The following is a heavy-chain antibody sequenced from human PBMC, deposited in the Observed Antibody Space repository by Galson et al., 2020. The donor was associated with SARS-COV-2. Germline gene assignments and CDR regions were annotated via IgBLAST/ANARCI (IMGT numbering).Heavy chain of an antibody. D-gene: IGHD6-19*01. V-gene: IGHV3-21*01. Sequence: GGSLRLSCAASGFTFSSYSMNWVRQAPGKGLEWVSSISSSSSYIYYADSVKGRFTISRDNAKNSLYLQMNSLRAEDTAVYYCARDGAVAGTGGFDYGGQGTLVTVSS. J-gene: IGHJ4*02. CDR1: GFTFSSYS. CDR3: ARDGAVAGTGGFDY. CDR2: ISSSSSYI.